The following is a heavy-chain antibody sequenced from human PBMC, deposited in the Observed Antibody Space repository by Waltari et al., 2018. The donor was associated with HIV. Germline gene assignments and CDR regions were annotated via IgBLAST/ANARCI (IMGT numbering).Heavy chain of an antibody. CDR3: ARGPSEHGSGSYDFCY. V-gene: IGHV1-69*06. D-gene: IGHD3-10*01. J-gene: IGHJ4*02. CDR2: IILIFGRP. Sequence: QVQLVQSGAELKKPGSSVKVSCKASGGTFSTYGISWMRQAPGQGLEWMGGIILIFGRPNYAQRSQGRITMSADKSTGTAYMGLRSLRSEDTAVYYCARGPSEHGSGSYDFCYWGQGTLVTVPS. CDR1: GGTFSTYG.